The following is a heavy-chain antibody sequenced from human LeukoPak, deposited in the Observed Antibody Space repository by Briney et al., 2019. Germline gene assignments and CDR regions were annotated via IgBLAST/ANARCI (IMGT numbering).Heavy chain of an antibody. CDR2: INPSGGST. J-gene: IGHJ6*02. D-gene: IGHD3-22*01. CDR1: GYTFTSYY. V-gene: IGHV1-46*01. CDR3: ARTYYYDSSGYYREKIAGAYGTDV. Sequence: ASVKVSCKASGYTFTSYYMHWVRQAPGQGLEWMGIINPSGGSTSYAQKFQGRVTMTRDTSPSTVYMELSSLRSEDTAVYYCARTYYYDSSGYYREKIAGAYGTDVWGQGTTVTVSS.